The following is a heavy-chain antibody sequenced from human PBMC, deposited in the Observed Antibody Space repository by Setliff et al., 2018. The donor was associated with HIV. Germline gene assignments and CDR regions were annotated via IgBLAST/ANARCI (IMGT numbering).Heavy chain of an antibody. D-gene: IGHD3-10*01. J-gene: IGHJ4*02. Sequence: ASVKVSCKASGYTFTTYGISWERQAPGQGPEWMGWINTETGNPMYAQSFRGRIFLSLDSSVNTAYLQINSLKTEDTAMYYCARVGSYLSTFDYWGQGALVTVSS. CDR2: INTETGNP. CDR1: GYTFTTYG. CDR3: ARVGSYLSTFDY. V-gene: IGHV7-4-1*02.